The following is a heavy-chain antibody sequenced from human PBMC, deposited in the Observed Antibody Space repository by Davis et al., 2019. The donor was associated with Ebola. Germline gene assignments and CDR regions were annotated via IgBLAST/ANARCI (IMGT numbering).Heavy chain of an antibody. CDR3: ATAAAARGYYYYYMDV. J-gene: IGHJ6*03. D-gene: IGHD2-2*01. CDR1: GGSISSGGYY. CDR2: INHSGST. V-gene: IGHV4-39*07. Sequence: PSETLSLTCTVSGGSISSGGYYWSWIRQPPGKGLEWIGEINHSGSTNYNPSLKSRVTISVDTSKNQFSLKLSSVTAADTAVYYCATAAAARGYYYYYMDVWGKGTTVTVSS.